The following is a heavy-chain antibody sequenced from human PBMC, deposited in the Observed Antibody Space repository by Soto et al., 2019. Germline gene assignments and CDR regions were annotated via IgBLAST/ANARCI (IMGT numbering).Heavy chain of an antibody. V-gene: IGHV5-51*01. D-gene: IGHD5-18*01. CDR2: IYPGDSDT. Sequence: GESLKISCKGSGYSFTSNWIGWVRQLPGKGLEWMGIIYPGDSDTRYSPSFQGQVTISADKSISTAYLQWSSLKASDTAMYYCARSADTAMVDYWGQGTLVTVSS. CDR1: GYSFTSNW. CDR3: ARSADTAMVDY. J-gene: IGHJ4*02.